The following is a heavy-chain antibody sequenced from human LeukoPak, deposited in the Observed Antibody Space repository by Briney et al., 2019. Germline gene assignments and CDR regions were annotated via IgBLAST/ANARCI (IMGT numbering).Heavy chain of an antibody. CDR3: ARGYYGSGSYSGPNAFDI. CDR2: IYPGDSDT. V-gene: IGHV5-51*01. CDR1: GYSFTSYW. J-gene: IGHJ3*02. D-gene: IGHD3-10*01. Sequence: GESLKISCKGSGYSFTSYWIGWVRQMPGKGREWMGIIYPGDSDTRYSPSFQGQVTISADKSISTAYLQWSSLKASDTAMYYCARGYYGSGSYSGPNAFDIWGQGTMVTVSS.